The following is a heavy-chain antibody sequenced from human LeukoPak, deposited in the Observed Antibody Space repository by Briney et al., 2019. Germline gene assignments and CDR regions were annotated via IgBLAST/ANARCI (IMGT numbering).Heavy chain of an antibody. CDR1: GFTFSSYS. CDR3: VRVGYPFEL. CDR2: ISSSSSYI. D-gene: IGHD3-16*01. Sequence: GGSLRLSCAASGFTFSSYSMNWVRQAPGKGLEWVSSISSSSSYIYYADSVKGRFAISRDNAKSTLYLQMNSLGADDTAVYYCVRVGYPFELWGQGTLVTVSS. V-gene: IGHV3-21*01. J-gene: IGHJ4*02.